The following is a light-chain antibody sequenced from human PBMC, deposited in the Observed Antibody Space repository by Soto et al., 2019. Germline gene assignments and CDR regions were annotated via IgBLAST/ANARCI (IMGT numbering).Light chain of an antibody. CDR1: QDIRNY. Sequence: PSSLSVSVGDRVTITCRASQDIRNYLAWYQQKPGKPPNLLIYAASTLQSGVPSRFSGSGSGTDFALTINNLQPEDVATYYCQKYDRAPFTFGPGTKVDIK. CDR2: AAS. CDR3: QKYDRAPFT. J-gene: IGKJ3*01. V-gene: IGKV1-27*01.